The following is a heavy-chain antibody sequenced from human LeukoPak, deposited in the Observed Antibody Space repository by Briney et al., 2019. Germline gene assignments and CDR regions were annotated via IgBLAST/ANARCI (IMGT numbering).Heavy chain of an antibody. CDR2: ISWNNNNM. CDR3: AKDIGCSGGTCYFPNYFDY. D-gene: IGHD2-15*01. J-gene: IGHJ4*02. V-gene: IGHV3-9*01. Sequence: GGSLRLSCTASGFTFDDYAMHWVRQAPGKGLEWVSGISWNNNNMDYADSVKGRFTISRDNAKNSLYLQMNSLRTEDTAFYFCAKDIGCSGGTCYFPNYFDYWGQGTLVTVSA. CDR1: GFTFDDYA.